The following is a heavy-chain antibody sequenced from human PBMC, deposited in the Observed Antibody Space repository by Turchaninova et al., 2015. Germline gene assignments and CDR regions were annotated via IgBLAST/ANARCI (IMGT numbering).Heavy chain of an antibody. CDR3: ARGGTYFKGFEF. CDR2: TYYRSRWYN. Sequence: QVHLTRSGPELGQPLLAPVSTVAVSGASVSRSSARWNWIRQSPSEGLEWLGRTYYRSRWYNDYALSVKSRITINSDTSENQFSLRLNSVTPEDTAVYYCARGGTYFKGFEFWGQGALVTVSS. CDR1: GASVSRSSAR. J-gene: IGHJ4*02. D-gene: IGHD1-26*01. V-gene: IGHV6-1*01.